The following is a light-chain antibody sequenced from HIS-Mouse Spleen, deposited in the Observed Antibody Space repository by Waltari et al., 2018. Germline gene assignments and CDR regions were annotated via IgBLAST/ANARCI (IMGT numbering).Light chain of an antibody. Sequence: SYELPQPPSVSVSPGQTARITCSGDAFPINSAYWYQQKSGQAPVLVIYEDSKRPSGIPERFSGSSSGTMDTLTISGAQVEDEADYYCYSTDSSGNHRVFGGGTKLTVL. CDR2: EDS. J-gene: IGLJ2*01. V-gene: IGLV3-10*01. CDR3: YSTDSSGNHRV. CDR1: AFPINS.